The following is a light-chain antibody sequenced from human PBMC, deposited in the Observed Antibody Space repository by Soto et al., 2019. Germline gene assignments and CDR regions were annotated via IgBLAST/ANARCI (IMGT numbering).Light chain of an antibody. V-gene: IGKV1-39*01. CDR2: ATS. Sequence: DIQMTQSPSSLSASVGDRVTITCRASQSITTYLNWYQQKPGKAPKLLIYATSSLHSGVPSRFSGSGSGPDFTLTISRLQPEDFATYYCQQSYSTPRTFGGATKWIS. J-gene: IGKJ4*01. CDR3: QQSYSTPRT. CDR1: QSITTY.